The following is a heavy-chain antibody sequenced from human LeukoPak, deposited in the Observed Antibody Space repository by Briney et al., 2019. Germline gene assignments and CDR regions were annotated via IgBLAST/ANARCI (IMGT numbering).Heavy chain of an antibody. D-gene: IGHD5-12*01. Sequence: ASVKVSCKASGYTFTSYGISWVRQAPGQGLEWMGWISAYNGNTNYAQKLQGRVTMTTDTSTSTAYMELRSLRSDDTAVYYCARDTYVVATLRRFFYWGQGTLVTVSS. J-gene: IGHJ4*02. CDR1: GYTFTSYG. V-gene: IGHV1-18*01. CDR3: ARDTYVVATLRRFFY. CDR2: ISAYNGNT.